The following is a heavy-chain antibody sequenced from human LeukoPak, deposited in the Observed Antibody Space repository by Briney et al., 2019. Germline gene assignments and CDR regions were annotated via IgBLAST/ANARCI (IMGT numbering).Heavy chain of an antibody. CDR1: GGTFSSYA. V-gene: IGHV1-69*01. J-gene: IGHJ4*02. D-gene: IGHD3-22*01. CDR2: IIPIFGTA. CDR3: ARDYDSSGYLDY. Sequence: SVKVSCKASGGTFSSYAISWVRQAPGQGLEWMGGIIPIFGTANYAQKFQGRVAITADESTSTAYMELGSLRSEDTAVYYCARDYDSSGYLDYWGQGTLVTVSS.